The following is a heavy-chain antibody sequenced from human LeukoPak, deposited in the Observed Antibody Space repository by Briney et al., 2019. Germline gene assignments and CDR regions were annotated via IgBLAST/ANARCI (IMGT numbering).Heavy chain of an antibody. V-gene: IGHV1-18*01. J-gene: IGHJ4*02. CDR2: ISANSGKT. Sequence: EASVKVSCKASGYTFTDNGISWVRQAPGEGLEWMGWISANSGKTNYAQRFQGRVTMTRETSSSTVYMALRSLRSDDTAVYFCARDKNYRFDYWGQGTLVSVTS. D-gene: IGHD3-16*02. CDR3: ARDKNYRFDY. CDR1: GYTFTDNG.